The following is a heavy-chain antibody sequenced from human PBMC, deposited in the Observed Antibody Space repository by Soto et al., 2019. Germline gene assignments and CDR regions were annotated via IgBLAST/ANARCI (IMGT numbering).Heavy chain of an antibody. CDR1: VFTFSSYA. CDR3: ARPYGGKIGDAPDL. D-gene: IGHD4-17*01. CDR2: ISDAAGSA. Sequence: PGWSLRLSCVCSVFTFSSYAMSWVRQVPGKGLEWVSSISDAAGSAYYVDSVKGRFTISRDNSKKTLYLQMNSLRAEDSAVYYCARPYGGKIGDAPDLWGPGTMVTVSS. J-gene: IGHJ3*01. V-gene: IGHV3-23*01.